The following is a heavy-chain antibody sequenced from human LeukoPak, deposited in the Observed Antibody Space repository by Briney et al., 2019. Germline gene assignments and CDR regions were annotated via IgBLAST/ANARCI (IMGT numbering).Heavy chain of an antibody. CDR1: GGSISSSSYY. CDR2: IYYSGST. V-gene: IGHV4-39*01. CDR3: ASFGGSYLHSDY. J-gene: IGHJ4*02. Sequence: SETLSLTCTVSGGSISSSSYYWGWIRQPPGKGLEWIGSIYYSGSTYYNPSLKSRVTVSVDTSKNQFSLKLSSVTAADTAVYYCASFGGSYLHSDYWGQGTLVTVSS. D-gene: IGHD1-26*01.